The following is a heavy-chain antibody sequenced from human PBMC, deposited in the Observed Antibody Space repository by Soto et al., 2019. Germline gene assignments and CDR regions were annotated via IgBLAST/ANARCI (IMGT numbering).Heavy chain of an antibody. CDR1: GFSLSTSGVG. Sequence: QITLKESGPTLVKPTQTLTLTCTFSGFSLSTSGVGVGWFRQPPGKALEWLALIYWDDDNRYSPSLKSRLTVTTDTSNNQVLLTVTDMDPMDTATYSCAHYISPDPAGWFDPWGQGTLVIVSS. CDR2: IYWDDDN. D-gene: IGHD3-9*01. J-gene: IGHJ5*02. CDR3: AHYISPDPAGWFDP. V-gene: IGHV2-5*02.